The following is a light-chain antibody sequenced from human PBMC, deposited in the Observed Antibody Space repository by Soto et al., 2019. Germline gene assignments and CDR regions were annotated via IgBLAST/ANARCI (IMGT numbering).Light chain of an antibody. Sequence: QSVLTQPPSASGTPGQRVTISCSGSSSNIGSNTVSWYQQLPGTAPKLLIYTNSQRPSGVPDRFSGSKSGTSASLAISGLQSEDEADYYCAAWDDSLRLVFGGGTQLTVL. V-gene: IGLV1-44*01. CDR3: AAWDDSLRLV. CDR1: SSNIGSNT. CDR2: TNS. J-gene: IGLJ2*01.